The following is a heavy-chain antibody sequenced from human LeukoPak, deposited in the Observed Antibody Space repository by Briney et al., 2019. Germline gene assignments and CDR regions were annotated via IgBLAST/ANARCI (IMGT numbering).Heavy chain of an antibody. CDR3: ARSPHYDFWSGYYHNWFDP. D-gene: IGHD3-3*01. CDR2: IYYSGST. V-gene: IGHV4-59*12. J-gene: IGHJ5*02. Sequence: PSETLSLTCTVSGGSISSYYWSWIRQPPGKGLEWIGYIYYSGSTNYNPSLKSRVTISVDTSKNQFSLKLSSVTAADTAVYYYARSPHYDFWSGYYHNWFDP. CDR1: GGSISSYY.